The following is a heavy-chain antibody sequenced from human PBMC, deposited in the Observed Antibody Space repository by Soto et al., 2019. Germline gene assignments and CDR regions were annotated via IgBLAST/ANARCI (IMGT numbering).Heavy chain of an antibody. D-gene: IGHD3-3*01. CDR2: MNPNSGNT. Sequence: GASVKVSCKASGYTFTSYDINWVRQATGRGLEWMGWMNPNSGNTGYAQKFQGRVTMTRNTSISTAYMELSSLRSEDTAVYYCARVVGGGDFWSGNYYYYYGMDVWGQGTTVTVSS. CDR1: GYTFTSYD. J-gene: IGHJ6*02. V-gene: IGHV1-8*01. CDR3: ARVVGGGDFWSGNYYYYYGMDV.